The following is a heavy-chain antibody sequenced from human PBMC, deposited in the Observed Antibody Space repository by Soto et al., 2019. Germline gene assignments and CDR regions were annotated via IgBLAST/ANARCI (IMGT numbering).Heavy chain of an antibody. CDR2: IQQDGTEK. Sequence: GGSLRLSCAASGFTFRSYWMTWVRQPPGKGLEWVANIQQDGTEKNYVDSVKGRFTISRDNAKNSLYLQMNSLRAEDTAVYYCAKEVGYSSGYDYFDYWGQGTLVAVSS. CDR3: AKEVGYSSGYDYFDY. D-gene: IGHD6-19*01. J-gene: IGHJ4*02. V-gene: IGHV3-7*01. CDR1: GFTFRSYW.